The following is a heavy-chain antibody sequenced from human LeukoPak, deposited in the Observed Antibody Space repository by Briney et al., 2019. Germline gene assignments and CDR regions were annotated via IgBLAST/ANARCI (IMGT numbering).Heavy chain of an antibody. Sequence: PSETLSLTCTVSGGSSSSHYWSWIRQPPGKGLEWIGYMFDTGRTKDNPSLKSRVTLSADTSKNQFSLRLSPVTAADTAVYYCATIKRGSIFGYFDFWGQGILVTVSS. V-gene: IGHV4-59*11. D-gene: IGHD5-18*01. CDR2: MFDTGRT. J-gene: IGHJ4*01. CDR1: GGSSSSHY. CDR3: ATIKRGSIFGYFDF.